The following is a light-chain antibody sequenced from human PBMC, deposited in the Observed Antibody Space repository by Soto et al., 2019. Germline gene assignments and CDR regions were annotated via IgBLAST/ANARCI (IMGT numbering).Light chain of an antibody. CDR2: DAS. CDR3: QQGTDWPPGT. J-gene: IGKJ1*01. V-gene: IGKV3-11*01. CDR1: QSVSSF. Sequence: EIVLTQSPATLSLSPGERATLSCRASQSVSSFLAWYQQKPDQAPRLLIYDASNRATGIPARFRGSGSGTDFTLTISSLEPEDFAVYYCQQGTDWPPGTFGQGTKVEIK.